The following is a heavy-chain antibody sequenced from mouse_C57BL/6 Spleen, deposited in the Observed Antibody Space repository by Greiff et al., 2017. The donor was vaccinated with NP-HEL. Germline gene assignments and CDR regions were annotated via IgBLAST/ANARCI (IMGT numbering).Heavy chain of an antibody. CDR2: IDPSDSYT. V-gene: IGHV1-50*01. CDR3: ARRDYYGSSYEDY. Sequence: VQLQQSGAELVKPGASVKLSCKASGYTFTSYWMQWVKQRPGQGLEWIGEIDPSDSYTNYNQKFKGKATLTVDTSSSTAYMQLSSLTSEDSAVYYCARRDYYGSSYEDYWGQGTTLTVSS. D-gene: IGHD1-1*01. J-gene: IGHJ2*01. CDR1: GYTFTSYW.